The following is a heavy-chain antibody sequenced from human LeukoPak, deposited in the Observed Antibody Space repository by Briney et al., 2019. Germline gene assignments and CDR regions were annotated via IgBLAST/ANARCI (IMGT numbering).Heavy chain of an antibody. CDR2: IKQDGSEK. D-gene: IGHD6-19*01. Sequence: GGSLRLSCEASGFTFTSFWMSWVRQAPGKGLEWVANIKQDGSEKYYVDPVKGRFTISRDNTKNSLYLQMNSLRAEDTAVYYCARDTSGGWYGLIDYWGQGTPVTVSS. V-gene: IGHV3-7*01. J-gene: IGHJ4*02. CDR3: ARDTSGGWYGLIDY. CDR1: GFTFTSFW.